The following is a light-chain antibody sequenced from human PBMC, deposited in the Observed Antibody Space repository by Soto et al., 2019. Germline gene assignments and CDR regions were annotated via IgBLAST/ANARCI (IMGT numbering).Light chain of an antibody. Sequence: QSVLTQPPSASGTPGQRVTISCSGSSSNLGSNPVNWYQQLPGTAPKLLIYTNDQRPSGVPDRFSGSRSDTSASVAISGLQSEDEADYYCSSWDDSLNGWVFGGGTKLTVL. J-gene: IGLJ3*02. CDR2: TND. CDR3: SSWDDSLNGWV. V-gene: IGLV1-44*01. CDR1: SSNLGSNP.